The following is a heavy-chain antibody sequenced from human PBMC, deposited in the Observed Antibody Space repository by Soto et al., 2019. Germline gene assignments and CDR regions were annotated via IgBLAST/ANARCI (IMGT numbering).Heavy chain of an antibody. Sequence: TLSLTCTVSGGSSSSGGYYWSWILQHPGKGLEWIEYIYYSGSTYYNPSLKSRVTISVDTSKNQFSLKLSSVTAADTAVYYCARSSQLRFDYWGQGTLVTVSS. CDR3: ARSSQLRFDY. V-gene: IGHV4-31*03. CDR1: GGSSSSGGYY. D-gene: IGHD6-6*01. CDR2: IYYSGST. J-gene: IGHJ4*02.